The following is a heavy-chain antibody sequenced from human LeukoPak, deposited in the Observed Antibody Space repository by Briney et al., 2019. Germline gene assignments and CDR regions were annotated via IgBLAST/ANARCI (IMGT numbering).Heavy chain of an antibody. J-gene: IGHJ5*02. CDR3: ARGYSSGMNWFDP. D-gene: IGHD6-19*01. CDR2: INAGNGNT. V-gene: IGHV1-3*01. Sequence: APVKVSCKASGYTFTSYAMHWVRQAPGQRLEWMGWINAGNGNTKYSQKFQGRVTITRDTSASTAYMELSSLRSEDTAVYYCARGYSSGMNWFDPWGQGTLVTVSS. CDR1: GYTFTSYA.